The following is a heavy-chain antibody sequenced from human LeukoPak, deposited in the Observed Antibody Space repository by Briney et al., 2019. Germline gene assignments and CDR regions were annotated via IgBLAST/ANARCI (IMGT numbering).Heavy chain of an antibody. CDR2: ISYDGSNK. Sequence: PGGSLRLSCAASGFTFSSYGMHWVRQAPGKGLEWVAVISYDGSNKYYADSVKGRFTISRDNSKNTLYLQMNSLRAEDTAVYYCAKDLRRGYSYGYDYWGQGTLVTVSS. CDR3: AKDLRRGYSYGYDY. CDR1: GFTFSSYG. D-gene: IGHD5-18*01. V-gene: IGHV3-30*18. J-gene: IGHJ4*02.